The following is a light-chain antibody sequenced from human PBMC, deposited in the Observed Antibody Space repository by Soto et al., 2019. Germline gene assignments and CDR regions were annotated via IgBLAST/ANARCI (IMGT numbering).Light chain of an antibody. Sequence: QSALTQPASVSGSPGQSITISCTGTSSDVGGYNYVSWYQQHPGKAPKLMIYEVSNRPSGVSNRFSGSKSGNTASLTISGLQGEDEADYYCSSYARSSTLVFGTGTKLTVL. CDR1: SSDVGGYNY. CDR2: EVS. J-gene: IGLJ1*01. V-gene: IGLV2-14*01. CDR3: SSYARSSTLV.